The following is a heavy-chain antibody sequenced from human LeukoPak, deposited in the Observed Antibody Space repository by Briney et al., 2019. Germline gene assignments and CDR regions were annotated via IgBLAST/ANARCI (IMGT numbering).Heavy chain of an antibody. V-gene: IGHV4-61*01. J-gene: IGHJ4*02. CDR3: ARDTDYYGSGASYFDY. CDR2: IYYSGST. D-gene: IGHD3-10*01. Sequence: SETLSLTCTVCGYSISSGYYWGWIRQPPGKGLEWIGYIYYSGSTNYNPSLKSRVTISVDTSKNQFSLKLSSVTAADTAVYYCARDTDYYGSGASYFDYWGQGTLVTVSS. CDR1: GYSISSGYY.